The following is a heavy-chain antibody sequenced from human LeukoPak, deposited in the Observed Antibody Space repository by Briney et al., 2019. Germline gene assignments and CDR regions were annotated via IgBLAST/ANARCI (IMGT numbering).Heavy chain of an antibody. J-gene: IGHJ3*02. CDR2: ISGSGGST. Sequence: GGSLRLSCAASGFTFNNYAMSWVRQAPGKGLEWVSAISGSGGSTYYADSVKGRFTISRDNSKNTLYLQMNSLRAEDTAVYYCAKVISAWELLDAFDIWGQGTMVTVSS. CDR1: GFTFNNYA. CDR3: AKVISAWELLDAFDI. V-gene: IGHV3-23*01. D-gene: IGHD1-26*01.